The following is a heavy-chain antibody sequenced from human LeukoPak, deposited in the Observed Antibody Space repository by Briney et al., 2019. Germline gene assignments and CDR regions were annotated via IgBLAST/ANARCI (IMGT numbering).Heavy chain of an antibody. Sequence: PGGSLRLSCAASGFTFSSYAMHWVRQAPGKGLEWVAVISYDGSNKYYADSVKGRFTISRDNSKNTLYLQMNSLRAEDTAVYYCARGYSGYDYFDYWGQGTPVTVSS. CDR3: ARGYSGYDYFDY. CDR1: GFTFSSYA. V-gene: IGHV3-30-3*01. CDR2: ISYDGSNK. D-gene: IGHD5-12*01. J-gene: IGHJ4*02.